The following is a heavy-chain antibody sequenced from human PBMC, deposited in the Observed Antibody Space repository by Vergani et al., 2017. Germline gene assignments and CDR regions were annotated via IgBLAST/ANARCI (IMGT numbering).Heavy chain of an antibody. V-gene: IGHV3-9*01. CDR1: GFTFDDYA. CDR2: ISWNSGSI. D-gene: IGHD4-23*01. Sequence: EVQLVESGGGLIQPGGSLRLSCAASGFTFDDYAMHWVRQAPGKGLEWVSGISWNSGSIGYADSVKGRFTISRDNAKNSLYLQMNSLRAEDTAVYYCASSVVTPRKVFDYWGQGTLVTVSS. J-gene: IGHJ4*02. CDR3: ASSVVTPRKVFDY.